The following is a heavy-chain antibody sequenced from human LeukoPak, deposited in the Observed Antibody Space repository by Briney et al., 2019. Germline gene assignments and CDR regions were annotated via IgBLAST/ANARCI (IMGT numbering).Heavy chain of an antibody. J-gene: IGHJ4*02. Sequence: PSETLSLTCTVSGASFSTDYWYWIRQSPGEGLQWIGCFSDRGSTSYNPPLKSRVALSVDTSKNQFFLSLKSVTAADTAVYYCTKSHFWSGYASDYWGRGILVTVSS. D-gene: IGHD3-3*02. V-gene: IGHV4-4*09. CDR2: FSDRGST. CDR3: TKSHFWSGYASDY. CDR1: GASFSTDY.